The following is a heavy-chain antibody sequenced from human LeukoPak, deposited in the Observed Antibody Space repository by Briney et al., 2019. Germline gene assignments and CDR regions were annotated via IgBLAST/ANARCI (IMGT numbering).Heavy chain of an antibody. J-gene: IGHJ6*03. Sequence: SVKVSCKASGGTFSSYAISWVRQAPGQGLEWMGGIVPIFGTANYAQKFQGRVTITADESTSTAYMELSSLRSEDTAVYYCARGRHYYDSSGYYQYYYYYYMDVWGKGTTVTISS. V-gene: IGHV1-69*13. CDR2: IVPIFGTA. CDR3: ARGRHYYDSSGYYQYYYYYYMDV. D-gene: IGHD3-22*01. CDR1: GGTFSSYA.